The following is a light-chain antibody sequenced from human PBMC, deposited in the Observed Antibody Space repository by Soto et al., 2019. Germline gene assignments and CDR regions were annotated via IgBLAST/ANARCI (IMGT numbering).Light chain of an antibody. V-gene: IGKV3-20*01. J-gene: IGKJ2*01. Sequence: EIVLTQSPGTLSLSPGESATLSCRASQSVGRSHLAWYQQKPGQAPRLLIYGASSRATGITDRFSGSGSGTDFTLTISRLEPEDFAVYYCQQYGSSPPGTFGQGTKLEI. CDR2: GAS. CDR1: QSVGRSH. CDR3: QQYGSSPPGT.